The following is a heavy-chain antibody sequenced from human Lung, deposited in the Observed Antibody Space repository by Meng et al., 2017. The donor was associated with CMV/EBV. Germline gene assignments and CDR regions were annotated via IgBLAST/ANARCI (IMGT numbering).Heavy chain of an antibody. J-gene: IGHJ4*02. Sequence: ASXXVSCKASGYTFTAHYFHWVRQAPGQGLEWMGWIHPHRGDTNYAQQFQGRVTLTRDTSINTGYMELTRLTSDDTAVYYCARDNNWGPDYWGQGTQVTVSS. CDR1: GYTFTAHY. D-gene: IGHD7-27*01. V-gene: IGHV1-2*02. CDR2: IHPHRGDT. CDR3: ARDNNWGPDY.